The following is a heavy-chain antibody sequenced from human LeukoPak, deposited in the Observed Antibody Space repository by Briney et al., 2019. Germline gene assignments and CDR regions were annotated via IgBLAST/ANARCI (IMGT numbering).Heavy chain of an antibody. J-gene: IGHJ3*02. CDR2: ISPDSNYK. V-gene: IGHV3-21*01. CDR1: GFTFSTYS. D-gene: IGHD1-26*01. CDR3: AREGSGSFSGAFDI. Sequence: GGSLRLSCAASGFTFSTYSMNWLRLAPGKGLEWVSSISPDSNYKYYVDSVKGRFTISRDNAKNSLYLQMNSLRAEDTAVYYCAREGSGSFSGAFDIWGQGTMVTVSS.